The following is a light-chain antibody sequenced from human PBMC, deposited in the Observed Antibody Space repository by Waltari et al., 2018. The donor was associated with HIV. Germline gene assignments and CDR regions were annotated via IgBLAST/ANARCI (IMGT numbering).Light chain of an antibody. V-gene: IGLV2-11*01. J-gene: IGLJ2*01. CDR2: DVN. CDR1: NY. Sequence: NYVSWYQQHPGKAPKFMIYDVNKRPSGVPDRFSGSKSGNTASLTISGLQAEDEADYYCCSYADNYPVVFGGGTKLTVL. CDR3: CSYADNYPVV.